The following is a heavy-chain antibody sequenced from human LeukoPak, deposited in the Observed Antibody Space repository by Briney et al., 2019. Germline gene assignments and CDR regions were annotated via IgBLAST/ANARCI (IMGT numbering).Heavy chain of an antibody. V-gene: IGHV3-64*02. CDR3: ARGRGGSYDH. CDR2: ISSNGVKT. Sequence: PGGSLRLSCAASGFIFSSYAMHWVRQATGKGLEYVSAISSNGVKTYYAESVKGRFTISGDNSNNTLYLQMGSLRAEDMAVYYCARGRGGSYDHWGQGTLVTVSS. D-gene: IGHD1-26*01. CDR1: GFIFSSYA. J-gene: IGHJ4*02.